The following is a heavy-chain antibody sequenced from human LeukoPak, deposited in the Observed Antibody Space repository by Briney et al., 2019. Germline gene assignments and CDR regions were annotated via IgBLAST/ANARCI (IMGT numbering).Heavy chain of an antibody. D-gene: IGHD3-10*01. J-gene: IGHJ4*02. CDR1: GFTFSNYA. CDR3: ARDPLLSHQRGYFDS. CDR2: ISYDGSNK. Sequence: GGSLRLSCAVSGFTFSNYAMHWVRQAPGKGLEWVAVISYDGSNKYYADPLKGRFTISRDNSKNTLYLQMNSLRAEDTAVYFCARDPLLSHQRGYFDSWGQGTLVTVSS. V-gene: IGHV3-30-3*01.